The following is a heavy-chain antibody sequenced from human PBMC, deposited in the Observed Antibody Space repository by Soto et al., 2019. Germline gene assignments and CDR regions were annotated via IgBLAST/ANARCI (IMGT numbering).Heavy chain of an antibody. CDR3: ARGRFDWLLSARLFAF. V-gene: IGHV4-34*01. Sequence: SCISTNQGKGLEWIGEINQSGSTNYNPSLKSRVTISVDTSKNQFSLKLSSVTAADTAVYFCARGRFDWLLSARLFAFWVQGT. D-gene: IGHD3-9*01. CDR2: INQSGST. J-gene: IGHJ4*02.